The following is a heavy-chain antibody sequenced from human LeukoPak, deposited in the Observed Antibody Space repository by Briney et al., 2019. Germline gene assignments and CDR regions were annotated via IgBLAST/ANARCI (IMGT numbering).Heavy chain of an antibody. CDR1: GFAFNSYA. Sequence: GGSLRLSLAASGFAFNSYAMNWVRQAPGKGLEWVSGISASGGTTYYADSVKGRFTISRDSSKNTLYLRMNSLRAEDTAVYYCAKDSDYTSAPFDYWGQGTLVTVSS. V-gene: IGHV3-23*01. CDR2: ISASGGTT. J-gene: IGHJ4*02. CDR3: AKDSDYTSAPFDY. D-gene: IGHD6-25*01.